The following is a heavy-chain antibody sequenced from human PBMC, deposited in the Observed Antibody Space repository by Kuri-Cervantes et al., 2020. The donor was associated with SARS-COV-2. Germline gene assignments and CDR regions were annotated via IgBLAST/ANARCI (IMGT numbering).Heavy chain of an antibody. Sequence: ESLKISCAASCFTFNNAWMNWVRQAPGKGLEWVGHIYSQSHGGTTDYAAPVKGRFIISRDDSRNTVHLQMNSLKIEDTGFYYCATDLVSYGYYVDYWVQGTLVTVSS. CDR2: IYSQSHGGTT. CDR1: CFTFNNAW. J-gene: IGHJ4*02. V-gene: IGHV3-15*07. D-gene: IGHD3-16*01. CDR3: ATDLVSYGYYVDY.